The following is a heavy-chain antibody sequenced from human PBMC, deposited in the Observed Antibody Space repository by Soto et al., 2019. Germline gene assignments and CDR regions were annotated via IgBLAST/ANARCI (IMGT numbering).Heavy chain of an antibody. Sequence: GGSLRLSCAASGFTFSSYGMHWVRQAPGKGLEWVAVIWYDGSNKYYADSVKGRFTISRDNSKNTLYLQMNSLRAEDTAVYYCARDADLNGDYGDASDIWGQGTMVTVSS. V-gene: IGHV3-33*01. CDR3: ARDADLNGDYGDASDI. D-gene: IGHD4-17*01. J-gene: IGHJ3*02. CDR1: GFTFSSYG. CDR2: IWYDGSNK.